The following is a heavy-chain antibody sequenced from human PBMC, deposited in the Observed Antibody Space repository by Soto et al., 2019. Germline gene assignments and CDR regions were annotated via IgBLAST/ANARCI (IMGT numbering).Heavy chain of an antibody. CDR1: GFTFSSYS. Sequence: GGSLRFSCASSGFTFSSYSMNWVRQAPGKGLEWVSYISSSSSTIYYADSVKGRFTISRDNAKNSLYLQMNSLRDEDTAVYYCARRILYLGSWDFDIWGQGTMVTLSS. D-gene: IGHD2-8*01. J-gene: IGHJ3*02. V-gene: IGHV3-48*02. CDR3: ARRILYLGSWDFDI. CDR2: ISSSSSTI.